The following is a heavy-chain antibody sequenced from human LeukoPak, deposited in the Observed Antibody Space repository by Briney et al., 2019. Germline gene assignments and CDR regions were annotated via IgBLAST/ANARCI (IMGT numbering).Heavy chain of an antibody. J-gene: IGHJ4*02. CDR3: AHRPPEYSGSYTFDY. V-gene: IGHV2-5*02. CDR2: IFWDDDK. D-gene: IGHD1-26*01. CDR1: GFSLSTSGVG. Sequence: GSGPTLVNPTQTLTLTCTFSGFSLSTSGVGVGWIRQPPGKALEWLALIFWDDDKRYSPSLKSRLTITKDTSKNQVVLTMTNMDPVDTATYYCAHRPPEYSGSYTFDYWGQGTLVTASS.